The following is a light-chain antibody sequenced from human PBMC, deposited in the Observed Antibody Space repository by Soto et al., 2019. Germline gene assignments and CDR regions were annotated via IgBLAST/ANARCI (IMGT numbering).Light chain of an antibody. J-gene: IGLJ1*01. CDR1: SSNIGKNF. CDR2: DNT. Sequence: QSVLTQPPSVSAAPGQKVTISCSGSSSNIGKNFISLYQQLPGTAPKLLIYDNTQRPLGIPDRFSASKSGTSGTLDITGLQTGDEADYYCGSWDTSLSAGVFGTGTKVTVL. CDR3: GSWDTSLSAGV. V-gene: IGLV1-51*01.